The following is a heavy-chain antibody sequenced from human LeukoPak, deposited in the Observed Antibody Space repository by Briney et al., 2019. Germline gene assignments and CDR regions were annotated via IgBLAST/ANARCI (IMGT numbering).Heavy chain of an antibody. CDR3: TADQFF. CDR1: GFTFSSYS. D-gene: IGHD3-3*01. V-gene: IGHV3-49*04. CDR2: IGGKAYGGRA. J-gene: IGHJ4*02. Sequence: PGGSLRLSCAASGFTFSSYSMNWVRQAPGKGLEWVGFIGGKAYGGRAEYAASMKGRFSISRDDSKSIAYLQMNSLKSEDTAVYYCTADQFFWGQGTLVTVSS.